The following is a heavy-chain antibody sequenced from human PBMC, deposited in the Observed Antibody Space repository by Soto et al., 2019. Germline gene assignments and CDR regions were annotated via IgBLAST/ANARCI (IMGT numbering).Heavy chain of an antibody. V-gene: IGHV1-3*01. D-gene: IGHD4-4*01. J-gene: IGHJ4*02. Sequence: QVRLVQSGAEVKKPGASVKVSCKTSGFRFTRYGLHWVRQAPGQGLEWMGYINAGNGDTKYSQTFQDRVTITSDTSATTVYMELSSLRSGDTAIYYCLTQSVDYSDRSVDYWGQGTLVTVSS. CDR2: INAGNGDT. CDR3: LTQSVDYSDRSVDY. CDR1: GFRFTRYG.